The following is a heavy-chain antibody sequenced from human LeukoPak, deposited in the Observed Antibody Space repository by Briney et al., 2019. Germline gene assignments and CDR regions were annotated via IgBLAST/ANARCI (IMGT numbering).Heavy chain of an antibody. CDR1: GFTFSRYI. CDR2: IKGDGSEK. D-gene: IGHD1-14*01. V-gene: IGHV3-7*01. Sequence: GGSLRLSCAASGFTFSRYIMNWVRQDPGKGLEWVANIKGDGSEKYYVDSVKGRFTISRDNAKNSLYLQMNSLRAEDTAVYYCARGGVRRGWYDYWGQGTLVTVSS. CDR3: ARGGVRRGWYDY. J-gene: IGHJ4*02.